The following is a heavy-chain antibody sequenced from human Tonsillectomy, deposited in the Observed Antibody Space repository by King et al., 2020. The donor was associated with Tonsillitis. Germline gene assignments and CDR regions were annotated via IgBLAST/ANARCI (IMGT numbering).Heavy chain of an antibody. J-gene: IGHJ6*02. CDR1: TFTFSSYA. CDR2: IIGSGGST. D-gene: IGHD5-18*01. V-gene: IGHV3-23*04. CDR3: AKDRAAMITPTGSMDV. Sequence: VQLVESGGGLVQPGGSLRLSCTASTFTFSSYAMSWVRQAPGKGLEWGSGIIGSGGSTFYADSVKGRFTISRDNSKNTLYVQMNSLRAEDTALYYCAKDRAAMITPTGSMDVWGQGTTVTVSS.